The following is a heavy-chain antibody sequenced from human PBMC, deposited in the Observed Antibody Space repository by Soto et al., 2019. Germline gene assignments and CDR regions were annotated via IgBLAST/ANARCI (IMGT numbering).Heavy chain of an antibody. CDR1: GGTFSSYA. V-gene: IGHV1-69*12. CDR3: ARHVPAAGYYCGMDD. CDR2: IIPIFVTA. D-gene: IGHD2-2*01. Sequence: QVQLVQSGAEVKKPGSSVKVSCKASGGTFSSYAISWVRQAPGQGLEWMGGIIPIFVTANYAQKFQGRVTVTADESTSKAYMELSSLRSEDTAVYYCARHVPAAGYYCGMDDWGQGTTVTVSS. J-gene: IGHJ6*02.